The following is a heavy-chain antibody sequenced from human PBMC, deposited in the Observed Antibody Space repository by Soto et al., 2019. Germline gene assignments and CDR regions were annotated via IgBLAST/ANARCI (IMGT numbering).Heavy chain of an antibody. CDR2: IIPIFGTA. Sequence: QVQLVQSGAEVKKPGSSVKVSCKASGDTFNTYSISWVRQAPGQGLEWMGGIIPIFGTANYAQNFQGRVTITSDGSTKTAYMDLSGLRAEDTAVYYCARDPCISTTCYHDYWGQGTLVTVSS. CDR3: ARDPCISTTCYHDY. D-gene: IGHD2-2*01. J-gene: IGHJ4*02. V-gene: IGHV1-69*05. CDR1: GDTFNTYS.